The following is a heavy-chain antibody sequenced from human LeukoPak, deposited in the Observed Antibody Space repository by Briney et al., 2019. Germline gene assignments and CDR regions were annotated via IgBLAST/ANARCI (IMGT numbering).Heavy chain of an antibody. Sequence: SETLSLTCTVSGGSISSDSHYWGWIRQIPGKGLEWIGSIHYSGNTYNNPSLKSRVTLSVDTSKSQFSLKLSSVTAADTAVYYCARREGARGSGSYTEYWGQGTLVTVSS. D-gene: IGHD3-10*01. CDR1: GGSISSDSHY. V-gene: IGHV4-39*01. J-gene: IGHJ4*02. CDR2: IHYSGNT. CDR3: ARREGARGSGSYTEY.